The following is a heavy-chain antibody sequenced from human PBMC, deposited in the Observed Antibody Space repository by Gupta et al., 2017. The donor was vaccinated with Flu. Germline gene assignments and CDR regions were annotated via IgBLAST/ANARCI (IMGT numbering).Heavy chain of an antibody. J-gene: IGHJ3*02. D-gene: IGHD6-13*01. Sequence: GFTFRTTWMAWVRHIPGKGLEWVGRIKSETDGGATDYAPPVKGRFTISRDESKNTLYLQMNSLKSEDTAVYYCTTGTAAARYVFDSWGQGTRVRVSS. CDR3: TTGTAAARYVFDS. V-gene: IGHV3-15*01. CDR1: GFTFRTTW. CDR2: IKSETDGGAT.